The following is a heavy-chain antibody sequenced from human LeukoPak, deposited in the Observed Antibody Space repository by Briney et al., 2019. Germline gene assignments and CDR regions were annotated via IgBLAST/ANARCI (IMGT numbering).Heavy chain of an antibody. Sequence: PGGSLRLSCAASGFAFSTYAMQWVRQAPEKGLEYVSGISGNGDTIYYADSVKGRFTMSRDNSRNTLYLQMGSLRPEDTAVYFCARDGKATNDYWGQGTLVADSS. D-gene: IGHD5-24*01. V-gene: IGHV3-64*02. CDR2: ISGNGDTI. J-gene: IGHJ4*02. CDR3: ARDGKATNDY. CDR1: GFAFSTYA.